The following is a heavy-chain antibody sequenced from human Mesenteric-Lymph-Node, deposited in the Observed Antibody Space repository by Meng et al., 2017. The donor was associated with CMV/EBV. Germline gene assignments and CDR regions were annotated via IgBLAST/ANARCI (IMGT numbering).Heavy chain of an antibody. Sequence: GSLRLSCTVSGGSISSYYWSWIRQPPGKGLEWIGYIYYSGSTNYNPSLKRRVTISVDTSKNQFSLKLSSVTAADTAVYYCARDRWELRAGFDYWGQGTLVTVSS. D-gene: IGHD1-26*01. CDR3: ARDRWELRAGFDY. J-gene: IGHJ4*02. V-gene: IGHV4-59*01. CDR1: GGSISSYY. CDR2: IYYSGST.